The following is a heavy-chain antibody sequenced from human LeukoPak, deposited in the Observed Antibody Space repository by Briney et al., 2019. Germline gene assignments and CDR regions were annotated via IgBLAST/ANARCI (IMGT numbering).Heavy chain of an antibody. J-gene: IGHJ4*02. CDR3: ARGAPGPFDY. Sequence: DPSETLSLTCAVYGGSFSGYYWSWIRQPPGKGLEWIGEINHSGSTNYNPSLKSRVTISVDTSKNQFSLKLSSVTAADTAVYYCARGAPGPFDYWGQGTLVTVSS. CDR1: GGSFSGYY. V-gene: IGHV4-34*01. CDR2: INHSGST.